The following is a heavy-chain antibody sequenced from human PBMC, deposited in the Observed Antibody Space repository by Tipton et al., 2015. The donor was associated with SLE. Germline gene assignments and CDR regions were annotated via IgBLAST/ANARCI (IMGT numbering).Heavy chain of an antibody. CDR2: MYFSGVT. D-gene: IGHD2-8*01. V-gene: IGHV4-4*07. Sequence: TLSLTCTVSGDAITNSYWSWIRQPVGMGLEWIGRMYFSGVTDYNPSLKSRLTMSIDTSRNQFSLKLNSVTAADTAVYYCARGQTVRGTNVIRGRFSTFQYHYIDVWDKGTTVTVSS. CDR3: ARGQTVRGTNVIRGRFSTFQYHYIDV. J-gene: IGHJ6*03. CDR1: GDAITNSY.